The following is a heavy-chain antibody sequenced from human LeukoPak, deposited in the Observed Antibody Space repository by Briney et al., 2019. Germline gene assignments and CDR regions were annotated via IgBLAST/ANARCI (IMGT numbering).Heavy chain of an antibody. CDR3: ARGPTYADYVFDY. Sequence: SQTLSLTCTVSGGSISSGAYYWSWIRQHPGKGLEWIGYILHSGSTYYNPSLKSRITISVDTSKNQFSLNLTSVTAADTAVYYCARGPTYADYVFDYWGQGTLVTVSS. J-gene: IGHJ4*02. V-gene: IGHV4-31*03. D-gene: IGHD4-17*01. CDR2: ILHSGST. CDR1: GGSISSGAYY.